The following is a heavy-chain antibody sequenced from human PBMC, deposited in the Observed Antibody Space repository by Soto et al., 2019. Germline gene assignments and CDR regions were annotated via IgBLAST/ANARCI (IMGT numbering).Heavy chain of an antibody. J-gene: IGHJ3*02. CDR2: IIPILGIA. D-gene: IGHD5-12*01. Sequence: SVKVSCKASGGTFSSYTISWVRQAPGQGLEWMGRIIPILGIANYAQKFQGRVTITADKSTSTAYMELSSLRSEDTAVYYCARGWDIVATTDAFDIWGQGTTVTVSS. CDR1: GGTFSSYT. CDR3: ARGWDIVATTDAFDI. V-gene: IGHV1-69*02.